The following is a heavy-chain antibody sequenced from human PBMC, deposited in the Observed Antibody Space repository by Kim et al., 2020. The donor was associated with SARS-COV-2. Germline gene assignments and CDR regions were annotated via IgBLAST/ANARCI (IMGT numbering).Heavy chain of an antibody. CDR2: ISVHNGDT. CDR3: ARDKKDTIMVYFDY. V-gene: IGHV1-18*04. Sequence: ASVKVSCKASGYTFTSYGISWVRQAPGQGLEWIAWISVHNGDTNYARNLQGRVTVTTYTSTSTAYMELRSLRSDDTAVYYCARDKKDTIMVYFDYWGQGTLVTVSS. D-gene: IGHD5-18*01. J-gene: IGHJ4*02. CDR1: GYTFTSYG.